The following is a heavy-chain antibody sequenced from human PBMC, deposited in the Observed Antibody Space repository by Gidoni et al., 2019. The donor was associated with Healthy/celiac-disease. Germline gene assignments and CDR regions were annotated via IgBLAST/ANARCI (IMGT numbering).Heavy chain of an antibody. V-gene: IGHV3-48*03. CDR1: GFTFSSYE. J-gene: IGHJ6*02. Sequence: EVQLVESGGGLVQPGGSLRLSCAASGFTFSSYEMNWVRQAPGTGLEWVSYISSSGSTIYYADSVKGRFTISRDNAKNSLYLQMNSLRAEDTAVYYCASPHPYGMDVWGQGTTVTVSS. CDR3: ASPHPYGMDV. CDR2: ISSSGSTI.